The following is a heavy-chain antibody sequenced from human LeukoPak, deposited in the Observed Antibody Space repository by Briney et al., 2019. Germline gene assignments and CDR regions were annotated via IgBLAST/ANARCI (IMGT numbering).Heavy chain of an antibody. D-gene: IGHD1-26*01. Sequence: GGSLRLSCVASGFTFSNYAMSWVRQGPGRGLEWVSAISGSGGGTYYADSVRGRFTISRDNSKNTLFLQMNSLRAEDTAVYYCAKDQADFGDSGSLDIWGQGTMVTVSS. CDR1: GFTFSNYA. CDR3: AKDQADFGDSGSLDI. V-gene: IGHV3-23*01. CDR2: ISGSGGGT. J-gene: IGHJ3*02.